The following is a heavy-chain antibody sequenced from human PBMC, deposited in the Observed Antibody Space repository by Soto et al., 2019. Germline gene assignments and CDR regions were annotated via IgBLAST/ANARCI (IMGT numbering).Heavy chain of an antibody. D-gene: IGHD6-13*01. CDR1: GGSISSSSYY. V-gene: IGHV4-39*01. Sequence: QLQLQESGPGLVKPSETLSLTCTVSGGSISSSSYYWGWIRQPPGKGLEWIGSIYYSGSTYYNPSHKSRVTISVDTSKNQFSLKLSSVTAADTAVYYCARLGKQQLVPNWFDPWGQGTLVTVSS. CDR3: ARLGKQQLVPNWFDP. J-gene: IGHJ5*02. CDR2: IYYSGST.